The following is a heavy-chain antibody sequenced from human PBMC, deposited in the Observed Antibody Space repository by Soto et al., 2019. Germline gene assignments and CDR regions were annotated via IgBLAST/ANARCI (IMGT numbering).Heavy chain of an antibody. CDR2: IIPILGIA. Sequence: GASVKVSCKASGGTFSSYTISWVRQAPGQGLEWMGRIIPILGIANYAQKFQGRVTITADKSTSTAYMELSSLRSEDTAVYYCARDRGTMVRGSYYGMDVWGQGTTVTVSS. CDR1: GGTFSSYT. CDR3: ARDRGTMVRGSYYGMDV. J-gene: IGHJ6*02. V-gene: IGHV1-69*04. D-gene: IGHD3-10*01.